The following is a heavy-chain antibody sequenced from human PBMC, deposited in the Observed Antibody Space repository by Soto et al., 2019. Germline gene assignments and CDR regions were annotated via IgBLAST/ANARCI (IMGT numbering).Heavy chain of an antibody. J-gene: IGHJ4*02. CDR1: GGLFSTYA. D-gene: IGHD3-22*01. Sequence: ASVKVSCKASGGLFSTYAISWVRQAPGQGLEWMGGIIPVFATTYYAEKFEGRVTITADESTNTADMELSSLRSEDTAMYYCARGDSGYVWFNEIWGQGTLVTVSS. CDR3: ARGDSGYVWFNEI. V-gene: IGHV1-69*13. CDR2: IIPVFATT.